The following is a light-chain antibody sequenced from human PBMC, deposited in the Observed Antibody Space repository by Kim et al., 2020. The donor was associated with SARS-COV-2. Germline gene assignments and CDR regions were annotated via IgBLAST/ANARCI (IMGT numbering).Light chain of an antibody. Sequence: GQSFTISCTGTSSDVGSYNYVSWYQQHPGKAPKLMIYDVTERPSGVSNRFAGSKSGNTASLTISGLQAEDEGDYFCSSYTSISTYVFGTGTKVTVL. V-gene: IGLV2-14*03. CDR3: SSYTSISTYV. J-gene: IGLJ1*01. CDR1: SSDVGSYNY. CDR2: DVT.